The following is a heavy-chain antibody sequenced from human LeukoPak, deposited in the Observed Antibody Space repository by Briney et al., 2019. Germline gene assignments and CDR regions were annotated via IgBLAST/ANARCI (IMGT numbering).Heavy chain of an antibody. J-gene: IGHJ3*01. Sequence: LSETLSLTCTVSGGSISSYYWSWIRQPPGKGLEWIGYIYYSGSTNYNPSLKSRVTISVDTSKNQFSLKLSSVTAADTAVYYCARARGYYDSSGLIYRDAFDVWGQGTMVTVSS. D-gene: IGHD3-22*01. CDR1: GGSISSYY. CDR3: ARARGYYDSSGLIYRDAFDV. CDR2: IYYSGST. V-gene: IGHV4-59*01.